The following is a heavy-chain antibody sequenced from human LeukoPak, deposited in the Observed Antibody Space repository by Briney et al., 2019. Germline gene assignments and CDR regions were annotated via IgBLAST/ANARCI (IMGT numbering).Heavy chain of an antibody. Sequence: ASVKVSCKASGYTFTSYGISWVRQAPGQVLEWMGWISAYNGNTNYAQKLQGRVTMTTDTSTSTAYMELRSLRSDDTAVYYCARVWMATIGGTFDYWGQGTLVTVSS. CDR2: ISAYNGNT. J-gene: IGHJ4*02. D-gene: IGHD5-12*01. CDR3: ARVWMATIGGTFDY. CDR1: GYTFTSYG. V-gene: IGHV1-18*04.